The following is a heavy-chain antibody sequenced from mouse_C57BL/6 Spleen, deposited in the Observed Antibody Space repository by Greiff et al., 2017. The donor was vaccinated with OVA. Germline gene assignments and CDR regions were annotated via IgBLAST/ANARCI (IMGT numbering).Heavy chain of an antibody. CDR1: GFTFSDYY. Sequence: EVQLVESEGGLVQPGSSMKLSCTASGFTFSDYYMAWVRQVPEKGLEWVANINYDGSSTYYLDSLKSRFIISRDNAKNILYLQMSSLKSEDTATYYCARTVVASYYFDYWGQGTTLTVSS. CDR3: ARTVVASYYFDY. V-gene: IGHV5-16*01. CDR2: INYDGSST. D-gene: IGHD1-1*01. J-gene: IGHJ2*01.